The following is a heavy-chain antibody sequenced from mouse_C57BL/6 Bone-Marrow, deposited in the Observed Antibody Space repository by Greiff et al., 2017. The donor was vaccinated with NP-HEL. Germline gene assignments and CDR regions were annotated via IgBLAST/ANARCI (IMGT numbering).Heavy chain of an antibody. D-gene: IGHD4-1*01. Sequence: EVQLVESGGDLVKPGGSLKLSCAASGFTFSSYGMSWVRQTPDKRLEWVATISSGGSYTYYPDSVKGRFTISRDNAKNTLYLQMSSLKSEDTAMYYCARLKLGRIRYYFDYWGQGTTLTVSS. CDR1: GFTFSSYG. V-gene: IGHV5-6*01. CDR2: ISSGGSYT. J-gene: IGHJ2*01. CDR3: ARLKLGRIRYYFDY.